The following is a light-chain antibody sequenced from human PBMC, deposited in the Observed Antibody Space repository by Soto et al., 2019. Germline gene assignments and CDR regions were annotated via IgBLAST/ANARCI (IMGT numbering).Light chain of an antibody. CDR2: EVT. V-gene: IGLV2-8*01. J-gene: IGLJ3*02. CDR1: SSDVGAYNY. Sequence: QSALTQPPSASGSPGQSVTISCTGTSSDVGAYNYVSWYQQHAGKAPKLVIYEVTKRPSGVPDRFSGSKSANTASLTFSGLQAEDEADYYCSSFASCNTWVFGGGTKLTVL. CDR3: SSFASCNTWV.